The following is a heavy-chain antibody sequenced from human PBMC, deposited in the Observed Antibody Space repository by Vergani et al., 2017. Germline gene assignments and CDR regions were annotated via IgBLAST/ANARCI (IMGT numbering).Heavy chain of an antibody. CDR2: IYYSGST. V-gene: IGHV4-59*01. Sequence: QVQLQESGPGLVKPSETLSLTCTVSGGSISSYYWSWIRQPPGKGLEWIGYIYYSGSTNYNPSLKSRVTISVDTSKNQFSLKLSSVTAADTAVYYCARARDVWSGYVYNWFDPWGQGTLVTVSS. CDR3: ARARDVWSGYVYNWFDP. CDR1: GGSISSYY. J-gene: IGHJ5*02. D-gene: IGHD3-3*01.